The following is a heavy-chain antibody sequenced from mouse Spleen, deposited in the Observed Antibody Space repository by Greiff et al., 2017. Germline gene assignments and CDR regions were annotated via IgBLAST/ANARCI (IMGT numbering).Heavy chain of an antibody. CDR3: ACYYGSSYWYFDV. J-gene: IGHJ1*01. D-gene: IGHD1-1*01. CDR1: GYTFTDYY. Sequence: VQVVESGPELVKPGASVKISCKASGYTFTDYYINWVKQRPGQGLEWIGWIYPGSGNTKYNEKFKGKATLTVDTSSSTAYMQLSSLTSEDSAVYFCACYYGSSYWYFDVWGAGTTVTVSS. CDR2: IYPGSGNT. V-gene: IGHV1-84*01.